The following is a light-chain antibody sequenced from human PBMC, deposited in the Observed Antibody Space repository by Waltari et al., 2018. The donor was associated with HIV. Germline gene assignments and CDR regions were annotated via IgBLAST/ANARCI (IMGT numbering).Light chain of an antibody. CDR2: DNH. V-gene: IGLV1-51*01. J-gene: IGLJ2*01. Sequence: QSVLTQPPSVSAAPGQKVTISCSGSSSNIGNNYVSWYQQLPGTAPKLLIFDNHKRPLGIPDRFSGAKSGTSATLGITGLQAGDEADYYCGTWDSSLTAGVFGGGTNLTVL. CDR1: SSNIGNNY. CDR3: GTWDSSLTAGV.